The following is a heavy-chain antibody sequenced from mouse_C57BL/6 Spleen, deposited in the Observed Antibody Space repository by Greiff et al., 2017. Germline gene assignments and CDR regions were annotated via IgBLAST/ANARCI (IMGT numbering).Heavy chain of an antibody. Sequence: VQLRQPGAELVMPGASVKLSCKASGYTFTSYWMHWVKQRPGQGLEWIGEIDPSDSYTNYNQKFKGKSTLTVDKSSSTAYMQLSSLTSEDSAVYYCARRLLGAMDYWGQGTSVTVSS. V-gene: IGHV1-69*01. CDR1: GYTFTSYW. CDR3: ARRLLGAMDY. J-gene: IGHJ4*01. CDR2: IDPSDSYT. D-gene: IGHD1-1*01.